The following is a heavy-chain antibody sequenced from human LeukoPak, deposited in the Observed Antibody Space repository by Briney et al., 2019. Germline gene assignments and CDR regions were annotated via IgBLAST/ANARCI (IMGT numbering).Heavy chain of an antibody. CDR1: GFIFSSYA. J-gene: IGHJ4*02. CDR3: ARSRLLVTGFDY. Sequence: GGSLRLSCAASGFIFSSYAMHWVRQAPGKGLEYLSAISSNGGRTYYANSMQGRFTISRDNSKNTLYLQMGSLRAEDMTVYYCARSRLLVTGFDYWGQGTLVTVSS. CDR2: ISSNGGRT. D-gene: IGHD2-15*01. V-gene: IGHV3-64*01.